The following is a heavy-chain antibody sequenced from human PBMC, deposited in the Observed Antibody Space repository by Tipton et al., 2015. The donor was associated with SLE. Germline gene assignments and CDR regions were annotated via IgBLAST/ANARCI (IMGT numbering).Heavy chain of an antibody. CDR1: GFTFSSYA. D-gene: IGHD4-17*01. CDR3: AKDIENGDYGYAFDI. J-gene: IGHJ3*02. Sequence: GSLRLSCAASGFTFSSYAMSWVRQAPGKGLEWVSAISGSGGSTYYADSVKGRFTISRDNSKDTLYLQMNSLRAEDTAVYYCAKDIENGDYGYAFDIWGQGTMVTVSS. CDR2: ISGSGGST. V-gene: IGHV3-23*01.